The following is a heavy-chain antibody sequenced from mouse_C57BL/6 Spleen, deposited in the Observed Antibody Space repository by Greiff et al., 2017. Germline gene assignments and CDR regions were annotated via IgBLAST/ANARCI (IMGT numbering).Heavy chain of an antibody. CDR3: ARGDYAWFAY. CDR2: INPNNGGT. CDR1: GYTFTDYY. Sequence: EVQLQQSGPELVKPGASVKISCKASGYTFTDYYMNWVKQSHGKSLEWIGDINPNNGGTSYNQKFKGKASLTVDKSSSTAYMELRSLTSEDSAVXYCARGDYAWFAYWGQGTLVTVSA. D-gene: IGHD2-4*01. V-gene: IGHV1-26*01. J-gene: IGHJ3*01.